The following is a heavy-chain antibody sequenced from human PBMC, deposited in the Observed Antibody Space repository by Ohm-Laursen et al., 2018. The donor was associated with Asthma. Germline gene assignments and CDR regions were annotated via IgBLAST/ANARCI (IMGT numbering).Heavy chain of an antibody. CDR2: ISSGETYK. V-gene: IGHV3-30*04. CDR3: ARRDFSSGDTNAAFDI. D-gene: IGHD2-21*02. CDR1: GFTFSSYA. J-gene: IGHJ3*02. Sequence: SLRLSCAVSGFTFSSYALHWVRQAPGKGLEWVAIISSGETYKNYANSVKGRFTISKDNSKNTLFLQMNSLRPDDTAVYYCARRDFSSGDTNAAFDIWGQGTMVAVSS.